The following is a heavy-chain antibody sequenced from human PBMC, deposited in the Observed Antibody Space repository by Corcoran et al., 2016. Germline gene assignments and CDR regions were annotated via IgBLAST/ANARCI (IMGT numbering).Heavy chain of an antibody. J-gene: IGHJ4*02. D-gene: IGHD3-22*01. CDR3: ARGGPYYYDRSGYQYYFDY. CDR2: IIPIFGTA. CDR1: GGTFSSYA. V-gene: IGHV1-69*01. Sequence: QVQLVQSGAEVKKPGSSVKVSCKASGGTFSSYAISWVRQAPGQGLEWMGGIIPIFGTANYAQKVQGRVTITADESTSTAYMELSSLRSEDTAVYYCARGGPYYYDRSGYQYYFDYWGQGTLVTVSS.